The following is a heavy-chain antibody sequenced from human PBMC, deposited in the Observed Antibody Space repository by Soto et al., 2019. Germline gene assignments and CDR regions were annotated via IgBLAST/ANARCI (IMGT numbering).Heavy chain of an antibody. CDR1: GYSFTSYW. D-gene: IGHD3-10*01. V-gene: IGHV5-51*01. CDR3: ARRGEVYYPGMDV. CDR2: IYPGDSDT. J-gene: IGHJ6*02. Sequence: GESLKISCKGSGYSFTSYWIGWVRQMPGKGLEWMGIIYPGDSDTRYSTSFQGQVTISADKSISTAYLQWSSLKASDTAMYYCARRGEVYYPGMDVWGQGTTVTVSS.